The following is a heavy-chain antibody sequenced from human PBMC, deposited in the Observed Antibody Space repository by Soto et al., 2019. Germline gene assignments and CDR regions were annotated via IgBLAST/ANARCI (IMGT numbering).Heavy chain of an antibody. CDR1: GDSISSGDYY. J-gene: IGHJ4*02. V-gene: IGHV4-30-4*01. D-gene: IGHD3-22*01. CDR2: IYHTGNT. CDR3: AKELSLVQYDSYGPVAG. Sequence: QVKLQESGPGLVKPSQTLFLTCTVSGDSISSGDYYWSWIRQSPGKGPEWIGYIYHTGNTYSSPSLTSRTSTSLDTSKNQFSLKLSSVTAADTAVYYCAKELSLVQYDSYGPVAGWGQGTLVTVSS.